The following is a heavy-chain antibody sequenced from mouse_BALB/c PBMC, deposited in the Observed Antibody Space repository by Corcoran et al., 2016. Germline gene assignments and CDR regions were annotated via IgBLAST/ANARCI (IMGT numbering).Heavy chain of an antibody. CDR3: AREPYAMDY. D-gene: IGHD6-1*01. V-gene: IGHV9-3-1*01. J-gene: IGHJ4*01. CDR2: INTYTGES. CDR1: GYTFTNYG. Sequence: QIQLVQSGPEQKKTGETVKISCKASGYTFTNYGMNWVKQAPGKGLKWMGWINTYTGESTYADDFKGRFAFSLETSASTAYLQINNLKNEDTATYFCAREPYAMDYWGQGTSVTVSS.